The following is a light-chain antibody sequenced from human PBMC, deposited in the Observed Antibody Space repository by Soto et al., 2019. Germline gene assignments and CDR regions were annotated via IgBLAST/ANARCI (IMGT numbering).Light chain of an antibody. Sequence: QSALTQPRSVSGSPGQSVTISCTGTTRDVGGYNYVSWYQQHPGKAPKLMIYDVSKRPSGVPDRLSGSKSGNTASLTISGLPAEDEADYYCCSFAGSYTWVFGGGTKLTVL. J-gene: IGLJ3*02. V-gene: IGLV2-11*01. CDR2: DVS. CDR3: CSFAGSYTWV. CDR1: TRDVGGYNY.